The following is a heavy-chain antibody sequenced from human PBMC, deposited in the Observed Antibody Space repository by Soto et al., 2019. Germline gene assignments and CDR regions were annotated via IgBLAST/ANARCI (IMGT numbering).Heavy chain of an antibody. CDR3: ATGSGWYSPDY. V-gene: IGHV3-74*01. CDR1: GFTFSGNW. Sequence: EVPLVESGGGLVQPGGSLRLSCAASGFTFSGNWMHWVRQGPGKGLVWVSRIDNDGSSRDYADSVKGRFTISRDNAKNTLDLEMSSLRAEDTAVYYCATGSGWYSPDYWGQGTLVTVSS. CDR2: IDNDGSSR. J-gene: IGHJ4*02. D-gene: IGHD6-19*01.